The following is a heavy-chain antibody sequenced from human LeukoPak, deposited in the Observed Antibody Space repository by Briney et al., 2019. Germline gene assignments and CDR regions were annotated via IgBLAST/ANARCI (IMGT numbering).Heavy chain of an antibody. Sequence: PSETLSLTCTVSGGSINSGTYYWGWIRQPAGKGLEWIGRIYPSGTTNYNPSLKSRVTISVDTSKNQFSLKLSSVTAADTAVYYCARDRVVRGVMSANYYYYYMDVWGKGTTVTVSS. CDR1: GGSINSGTYY. CDR2: IYPSGTT. CDR3: ARDRVVRGVMSANYYYYYMDV. J-gene: IGHJ6*03. D-gene: IGHD3-10*01. V-gene: IGHV4-61*02.